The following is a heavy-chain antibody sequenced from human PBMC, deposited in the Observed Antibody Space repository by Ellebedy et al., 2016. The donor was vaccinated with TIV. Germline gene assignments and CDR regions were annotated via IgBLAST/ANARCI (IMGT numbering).Heavy chain of an antibody. D-gene: IGHD6-19*01. J-gene: IGHJ4*02. Sequence: GGSLRLSXAASGFTFSSYSMHWVRQAPGKGLVWVSRIDTDESGTAYADSVKGRFTISRDNSKNTLYLQMNSLRAEDTAVYYCARGSGWYKPIDYWGQGTLVTVSS. CDR2: IDTDESGT. CDR3: ARGSGWYKPIDY. CDR1: GFTFSSYS. V-gene: IGHV3-74*01.